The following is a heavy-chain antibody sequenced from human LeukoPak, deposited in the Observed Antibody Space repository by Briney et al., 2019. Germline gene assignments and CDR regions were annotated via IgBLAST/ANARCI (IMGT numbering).Heavy chain of an antibody. Sequence: PGGSLRLSCVGSGFTFSPFGMTWVRQRPGKGLEWVSTITTDSTSAFYAESLRGRFAISRDDADNSVYLEINGLTFEDTAVYYCARDGRAWSRDYWGQGTLVTVSS. CDR1: GFTFSPFG. CDR2: ITTDSTSA. J-gene: IGHJ4*02. CDR3: ARDGRAWSRDY. V-gene: IGHV3-21*01. D-gene: IGHD1-26*01.